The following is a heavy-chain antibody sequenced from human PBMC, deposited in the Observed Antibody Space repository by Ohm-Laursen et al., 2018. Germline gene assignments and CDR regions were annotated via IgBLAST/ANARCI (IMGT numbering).Heavy chain of an antibody. J-gene: IGHJ3*02. D-gene: IGHD3-22*01. CDR2: IKQDGSEK. V-gene: IGHV3-7*01. Sequence: GSLRLSCAASGFTFSSYWMSWVRQAPGKGLEWVANIKQDGSEKYYVDSVKGRFTISRDNAKNSLYLQMNSLRAEDTAVYYCARDSSGYYRDAFDIWGQGTMVTVSS. CDR3: ARDSSGYYRDAFDI. CDR1: GFTFSSYW.